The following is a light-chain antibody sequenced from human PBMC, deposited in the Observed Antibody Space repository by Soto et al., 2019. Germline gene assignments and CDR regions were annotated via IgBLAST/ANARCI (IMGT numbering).Light chain of an antibody. CDR3: QTWASGIWV. Sequence: QSVLTQSPSASASLGASVRLTCTLSSGHSSYAIAWHQQQPEKGPRYLMKLNSDGSHTKGDGIPDRFSGYSSGAERYLTISSLQYEDEADYYCQTWASGIWVFGGGTQLTVL. CDR1: SGHSSYA. CDR2: LNSDGSH. V-gene: IGLV4-69*01. J-gene: IGLJ3*02.